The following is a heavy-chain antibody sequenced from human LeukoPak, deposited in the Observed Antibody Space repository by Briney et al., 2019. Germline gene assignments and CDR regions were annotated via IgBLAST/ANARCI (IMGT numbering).Heavy chain of an antibody. D-gene: IGHD3-22*01. CDR3: AKGYYYDISGYFIADY. V-gene: IGHV3-23*01. J-gene: IGHJ4*02. Sequence: GGSLRLSCAASGFTFSSYAMSWVRQAPGKGLEWVSTISGSGGSTYYADSVKGRFTISRDDSKNTLYLQMNGLRAEDTAVYYCAKGYYYDISGYFIADYWGQGTLVTVSS. CDR2: ISGSGGST. CDR1: GFTFSSYA.